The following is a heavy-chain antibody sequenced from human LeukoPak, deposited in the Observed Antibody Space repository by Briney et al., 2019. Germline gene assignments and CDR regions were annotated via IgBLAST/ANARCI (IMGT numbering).Heavy chain of an antibody. V-gene: IGHV1-3*01. CDR2: INAENGDT. CDR1: GYRFTGYN. Sequence: ASVKVSCKASGYRFTGYNIDWVRQAPGQRPEWMGRINAENGDTKYSQKFQGRVTMTRDTSTSTVYMELSSLRSEDTAVYYCARVGQPDPNFDIWGQGTMVTVSS. D-gene: IGHD3-10*01. CDR3: ARVGQPDPNFDI. J-gene: IGHJ3*02.